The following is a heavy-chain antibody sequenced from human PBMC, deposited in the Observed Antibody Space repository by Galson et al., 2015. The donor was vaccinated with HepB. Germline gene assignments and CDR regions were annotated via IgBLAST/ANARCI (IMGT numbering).Heavy chain of an antibody. CDR3: ARNLGYCSSTSCYTDY. J-gene: IGHJ4*02. V-gene: IGHV1-18*01. CDR2: ISAYNGNT. CDR1: GYTFTSYG. D-gene: IGHD2-2*02. Sequence: SVKVSCKASGYTFTSYGISWVRQAPGQGLEWMGWISAYNGNTNYAQKLQGRVTMTTDTSTSTAYMELRSLRSDDTAVYYCARNLGYCSSTSCYTDYWGQGTLVTVSS.